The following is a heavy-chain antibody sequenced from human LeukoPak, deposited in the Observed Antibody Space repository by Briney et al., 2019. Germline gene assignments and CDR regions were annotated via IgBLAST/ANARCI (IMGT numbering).Heavy chain of an antibody. Sequence: GWSLRLSCAASGFTFSSYSMNWVRQAPGKGLEWVSYISSSSSTIYYADSVKGRFTISRDNAKDSLYLQMNSLRAEDTAVYYCARWTVYYGMDVWGQGTTVTVSS. CDR1: GFTFSSYS. V-gene: IGHV3-48*01. CDR2: ISSSSSTI. CDR3: ARWTVYYGMDV. D-gene: IGHD4-11*01. J-gene: IGHJ6*02.